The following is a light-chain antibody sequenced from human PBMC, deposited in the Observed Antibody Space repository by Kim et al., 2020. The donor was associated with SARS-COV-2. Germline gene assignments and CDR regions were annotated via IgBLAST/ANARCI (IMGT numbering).Light chain of an antibody. Sequence: DIVMTQSPDSLPVSLGERATINCKSSQSVLFSSNNRNCLAWYQQKPGQPPKLLIYWASTRESGVPDRFSGSGSGTDFTLTISSLQAEDVAVYYCQQYYTTPHTFGGGTKVDIK. J-gene: IGKJ4*01. V-gene: IGKV4-1*01. CDR2: WAS. CDR1: QSVLFSSNNRNC. CDR3: QQYYTTPHT.